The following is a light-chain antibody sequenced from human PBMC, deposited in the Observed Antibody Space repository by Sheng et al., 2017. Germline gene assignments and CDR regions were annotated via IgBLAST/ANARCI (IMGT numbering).Light chain of an antibody. Sequence: DIQMTQSPSSVSASVGDRVTITCRASQNIYRWLAWYQQKPGTAPNLLIFTASRLQRGVPSRFSGGRSGTDFSLTISSLQPEDVATYFCQQTVTFPYTFGQGTRLEIK. J-gene: IGKJ2*01. V-gene: IGKV1-12*02. CDR1: QNIYRW. CDR3: QQTVTFPYT. CDR2: TAS.